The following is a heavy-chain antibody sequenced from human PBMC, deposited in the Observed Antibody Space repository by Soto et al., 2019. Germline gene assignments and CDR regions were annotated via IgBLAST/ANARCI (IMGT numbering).Heavy chain of an antibody. CDR1: GFTFDDYA. Sequence: ESGGGLVQPGRSLRLSCTASGFTFDDYAMHWVRQVPGKGLEWVSSISWNSGNIVYAGSVKGRFTISRDSANNSLYLQMSSLRTEDTALYYCAKGAVTSIFGYFDYWGQGTLVTVSS. D-gene: IGHD3-3*01. CDR3: AKGAVTSIFGYFDY. CDR2: ISWNSGNI. J-gene: IGHJ4*02. V-gene: IGHV3-9*01.